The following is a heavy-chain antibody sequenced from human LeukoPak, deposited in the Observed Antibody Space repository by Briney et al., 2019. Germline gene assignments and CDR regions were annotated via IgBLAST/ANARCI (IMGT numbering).Heavy chain of an antibody. D-gene: IGHD3-3*01. Sequence: SETLSLTCTVSGGSISSYYWSWIRQPAGKGLEWIGRIYTSGSTNYNPSLKSRVTMSVGTSKNQFSLKLSSVTAADTAVYYCARDVRFLEWPPVGMDVWGQGTTVTVSS. J-gene: IGHJ6*02. CDR3: ARDVRFLEWPPVGMDV. CDR2: IYTSGST. V-gene: IGHV4-4*07. CDR1: GGSISSYY.